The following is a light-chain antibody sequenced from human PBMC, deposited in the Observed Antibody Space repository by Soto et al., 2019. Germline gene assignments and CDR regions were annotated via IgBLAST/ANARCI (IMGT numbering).Light chain of an antibody. CDR2: EDS. J-gene: IGLJ1*01. V-gene: IGLV2-14*02. CDR1: SSDVGSYNL. CDR3: SSYTSSSTLYG. Sequence: QSALTQPASVSGSPGQSITISCTGTSSDVGSYNLVSWYQQYPGTAPKLMIYEDSKRPSGVSNRFSGSKSGNTASLTISGLQAEDEADYYCSSYTSSSTLYGFGTGTKVTVL.